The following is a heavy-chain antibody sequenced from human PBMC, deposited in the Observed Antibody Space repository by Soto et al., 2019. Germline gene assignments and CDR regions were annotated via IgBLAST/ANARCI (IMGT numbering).Heavy chain of an antibody. CDR3: ARAERMTTVFRFNYYYGMDV. D-gene: IGHD4-4*01. J-gene: IGHJ6*02. CDR2: ISAYNGNT. Sequence: QVPLVQTGAEVKKPGASVKVSCKASGYTFTSYGISWVRQAPGQGLEWMGWISAYNGNTNYAQQLQGKVTMTTDTATSAGYMELRGLLSDDTAVYYCARAERMTTVFRFNYYYGMDVWGQGTTVTVSS. CDR1: GYTFTSYG. V-gene: IGHV1-18*01.